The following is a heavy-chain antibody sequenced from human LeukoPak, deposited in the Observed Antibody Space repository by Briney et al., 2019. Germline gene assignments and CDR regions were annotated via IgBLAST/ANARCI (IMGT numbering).Heavy chain of an antibody. V-gene: IGHV3-30*02. J-gene: IGHJ4*02. CDR3: ASSPSGWYYYFDY. CDR1: GFTFSSYG. CDR2: IRYDGSNK. D-gene: IGHD6-19*01. Sequence: PGGSLRLSCAASGFTFSSYGMHWVRQAPGKGLEWVAFIRYDGSNKYYADSVKGRFTISRDNSKNTLYLQMNSLRAEDTAVYYCASSPSGWYYYFDYWGQGTLVTVSS.